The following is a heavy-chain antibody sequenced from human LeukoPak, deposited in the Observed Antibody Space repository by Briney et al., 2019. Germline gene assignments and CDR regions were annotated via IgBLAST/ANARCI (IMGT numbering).Heavy chain of an antibody. Sequence: GGSLRLSCAASGFTFSSYGMHWVRQAPGKGLEWVAVIWYEGSNKYYADSVKGRFTISRDNSKNTLYLQMNSLRAEDTAVYYCARASIVVVTAIHWYFDLWGRGTLVTVSS. CDR1: GFTFSSYG. CDR2: IWYEGSNK. CDR3: ARASIVVVTAIHWYFDL. D-gene: IGHD2-21*02. V-gene: IGHV3-33*01. J-gene: IGHJ2*01.